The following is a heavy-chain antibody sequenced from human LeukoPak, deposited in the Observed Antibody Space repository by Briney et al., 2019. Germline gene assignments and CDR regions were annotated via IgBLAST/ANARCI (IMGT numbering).Heavy chain of an antibody. V-gene: IGHV1-69*13. CDR3: ARVVVSSTRNYYYYGMDV. CDR2: IIPIFGTA. CDR1: GGTFSSYA. Sequence: ASVKVSCKASGGTFSSYAISWVRQAPGQGLEWMGGIIPIFGTANYAQKFQGKVTITADESTSTAYMELSSLRSEDTAVYYCARVVVSSTRNYYYYGMDVWGQGTTVTVSS. J-gene: IGHJ6*02. D-gene: IGHD2-2*01.